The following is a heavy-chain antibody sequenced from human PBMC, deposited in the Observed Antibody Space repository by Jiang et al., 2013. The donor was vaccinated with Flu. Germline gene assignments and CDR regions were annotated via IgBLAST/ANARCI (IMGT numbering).Heavy chain of an antibody. J-gene: IGHJ4*02. Sequence: RQATGQGLEWMGWMNPNSGNTGYAQKFQGRVTMTRDTSISTAYMELSRLRSDDTAVYYCARAAMVRGVIIHDYWGQGTPGHRLL. D-gene: IGHD3-10*01. CDR3: ARAAMVRGVIIHDY. CDR2: MNPNSGNT. V-gene: IGHV1-2*02.